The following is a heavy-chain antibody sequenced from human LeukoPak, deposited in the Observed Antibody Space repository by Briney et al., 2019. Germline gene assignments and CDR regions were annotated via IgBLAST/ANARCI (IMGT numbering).Heavy chain of an antibody. V-gene: IGHV4-34*01. J-gene: IGHJ6*03. Sequence: SETLSLTCAVYGGSFSGYYWSWIRQPPGKGLESIGEINHSGSTNYNPSLKSRVTISVDTSKNQFSLKLSSVTAADTAVYYCARGGYYYDSSGPYYYYYMDVWGKGTTVTVSS. CDR3: ARGGYYYDSSGPYYYYYMDV. D-gene: IGHD3-22*01. CDR1: GGSFSGYY. CDR2: INHSGST.